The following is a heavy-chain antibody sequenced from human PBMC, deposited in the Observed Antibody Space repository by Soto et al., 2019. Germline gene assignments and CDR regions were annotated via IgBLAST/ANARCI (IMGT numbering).Heavy chain of an antibody. CDR3: TGGVASGY. Sequence: QVQLVESGGGVVQPGRSLRLSCAVSGFTVSTSGMHWVRQAPGKGLEWVAVISRDGGTKFYADSVKSRFTISRDNSRNPLFLDMNSLRGDDGAVYYCTGGVASGYWGQGTLVTVSS. CDR2: ISRDGGTK. J-gene: IGHJ4*02. V-gene: IGHV3-30*03. D-gene: IGHD2-8*02. CDR1: GFTVSTSG.